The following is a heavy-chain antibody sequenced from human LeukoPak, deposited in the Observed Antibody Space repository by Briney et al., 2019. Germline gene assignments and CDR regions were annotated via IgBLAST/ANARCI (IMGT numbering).Heavy chain of an antibody. CDR1: GFTFSDAW. CDR3: ATEPDEVVAVYYGLDV. D-gene: IGHD2-15*01. J-gene: IGHJ6*04. Sequence: GGSLRLSCAASGFTFSDAWMTWLRQAPGKGLEWVGRIKSQSVGATQDYAAFVKGRFTISRDDSQNMLFLQMNGLQTEDTGVYYCATEPDEVVAVYYGLDVWGKGTTVTVSA. CDR2: IKSQSVGATQ. V-gene: IGHV3-15*01.